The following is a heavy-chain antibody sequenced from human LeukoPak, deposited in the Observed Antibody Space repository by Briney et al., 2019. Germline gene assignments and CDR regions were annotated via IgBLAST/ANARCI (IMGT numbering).Heavy chain of an antibody. Sequence: GASVKVSCKASGYTFTSYGISWVRQAPGQGLEWMGWISAYNGNTNYAQKLQGRVTMTTDTSTSTAYVELRSLRSDDTAVYYCARTTYDFWSGPDAFDIWGQGTMVTVSS. D-gene: IGHD3-3*01. CDR1: GYTFTSYG. J-gene: IGHJ3*02. CDR3: ARTTYDFWSGPDAFDI. CDR2: ISAYNGNT. V-gene: IGHV1-18*01.